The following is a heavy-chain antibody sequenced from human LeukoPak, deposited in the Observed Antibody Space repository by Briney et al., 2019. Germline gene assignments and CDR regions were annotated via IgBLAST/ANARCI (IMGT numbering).Heavy chain of an antibody. J-gene: IGHJ3*02. D-gene: IGHD3-22*01. Sequence: PGRSLRLSCAASGFTFSSYGMHWARQASGKGLEWVGRIRSKANSYATAYGASVKGRFTITRDDSKNTAYLQMNSLKTEDTAVYSRTRYSASDRSGYIDAFDIWGQGTMVTVSS. CDR3: TRYSASDRSGYIDAFDI. CDR1: GFTFSSYG. V-gene: IGHV3-73*01. CDR2: IRSKANSYAT.